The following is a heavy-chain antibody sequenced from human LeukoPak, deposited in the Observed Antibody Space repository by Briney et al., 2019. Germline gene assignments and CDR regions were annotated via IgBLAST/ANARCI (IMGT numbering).Heavy chain of an antibody. D-gene: IGHD6-13*01. CDR2: LSADGSHK. CDR1: GFNFRNYG. J-gene: IGHJ4*02. CDR3: AKGGVSDRGSWYGNYFDY. Sequence: PGTSLRLSCEASGFNFRNYGMHWVRQAPGKGLEWVAVLSADGSHKQFADSVKDRCDISRDNSKQTLYLQMNGLKSEDTAVYYCAKGGVSDRGSWYGNYFDYRGQGTLVTVSS. V-gene: IGHV3-30*18.